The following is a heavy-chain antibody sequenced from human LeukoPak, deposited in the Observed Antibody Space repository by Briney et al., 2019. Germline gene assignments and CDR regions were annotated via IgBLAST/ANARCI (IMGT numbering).Heavy chain of an antibody. Sequence: GGSLRLSCAASGFTFSRYAMSWVRQAPGKTLEWVSAIRGSGGRTYYADSVKGRFTIYRDNSKNTLYLQMNSLRAEDTAVYYCAKNPLGVVVSYFDYWGQGTLVTVSS. J-gene: IGHJ4*02. CDR1: GFTFSRYA. CDR3: AKNPLGVVVSYFDY. V-gene: IGHV3-23*01. CDR2: IRGSGGRT. D-gene: IGHD3-22*01.